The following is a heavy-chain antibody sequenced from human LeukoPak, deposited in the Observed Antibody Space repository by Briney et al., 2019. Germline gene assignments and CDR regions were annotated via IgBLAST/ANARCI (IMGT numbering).Heavy chain of an antibody. CDR3: ARVGGNYYGSGSYVSDY. CDR2: ISAYNGNT. Sequence: AGSVKVSCKASGYTFTSYGISWVRQAPGQGLEWMGWISAYNGNTNYAQNLQGRVTMTTDTSTSTAYMELRGLRSDDTAVYCCARVGGNYYGSGSYVSDYWGQGTLVTVSS. CDR1: GYTFTSYG. J-gene: IGHJ4*02. D-gene: IGHD3-10*01. V-gene: IGHV1-18*01.